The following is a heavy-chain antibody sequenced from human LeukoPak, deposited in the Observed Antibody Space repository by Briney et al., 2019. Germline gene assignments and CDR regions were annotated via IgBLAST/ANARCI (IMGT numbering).Heavy chain of an antibody. J-gene: IGHJ4*02. Sequence: GSLRLSCAASGFTFSSYEMNWVRQAPGKGLEWVSYISSSGSTIYYADSVKGRFTISRDNSKNTLYLQMNSLRAEDTAVYYCARAQMATSGYYFDYWGQGTLVTVSS. CDR3: ARAQMATSGYYFDY. CDR1: GFTFSSYE. CDR2: ISSSGSTI. D-gene: IGHD5-24*01. V-gene: IGHV3-48*03.